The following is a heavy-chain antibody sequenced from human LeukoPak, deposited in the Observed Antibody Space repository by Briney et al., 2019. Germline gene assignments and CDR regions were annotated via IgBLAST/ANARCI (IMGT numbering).Heavy chain of an antibody. V-gene: IGHV3-23*01. D-gene: IGHD5-18*01. CDR1: GFTFSSYA. CDR3: AKDLIPGYSYDRDY. J-gene: IGHJ4*02. Sequence: PGGSLRLSCAASGFTFSSYAMSWVRQAPGKGLEWVSAISGSGGSTYYADSVKGRFTISRDNSKNTLYLQMNSLRAEDTAVYYCAKDLIPGYSYDRDYWGQGTLVTVSS. CDR2: ISGSGGST.